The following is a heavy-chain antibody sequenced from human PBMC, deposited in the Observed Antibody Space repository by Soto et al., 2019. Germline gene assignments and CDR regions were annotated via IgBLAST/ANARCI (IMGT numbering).Heavy chain of an antibody. J-gene: IGHJ5*02. CDR2: INHSGST. D-gene: IGHD2-15*01. CDR3: ARDGVVVVAATTSTGFNWFDP. V-gene: IGHV4-34*01. Sequence: SETLSLTCAVYGGSFSGYYWSWIRRPPGKGLEWIGEINHSGSTNYNPSLKSRVTISVDTSKNQFSLKLSSVTAEDTAVYYCARDGVVVVAATTSTGFNWFDPWGQGTLVTVSS. CDR1: GGSFSGYY.